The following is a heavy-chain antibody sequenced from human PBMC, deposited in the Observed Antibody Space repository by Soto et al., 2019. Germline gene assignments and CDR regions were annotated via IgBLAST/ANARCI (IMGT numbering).Heavy chain of an antibody. CDR3: ARGPFEAGGTSPFYGMDV. D-gene: IGHD3-10*01. Sequence: PSETLSLTCTVSGGSISSGGYYWSWIRQHPGKGLEWIGYIYYSGSTYYNPSLKSRVTISVDTSKNQFSLKMSSVTAADTAVYYCARGPFEAGGTSPFYGMDVWGQGTTVTVSS. V-gene: IGHV4-31*03. CDR2: IYYSGST. CDR1: GGSISSGGYY. J-gene: IGHJ6*02.